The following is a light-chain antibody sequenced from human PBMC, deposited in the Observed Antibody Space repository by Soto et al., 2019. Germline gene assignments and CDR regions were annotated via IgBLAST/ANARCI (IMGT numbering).Light chain of an antibody. J-gene: IGKJ1*01. V-gene: IGKV3-20*01. Sequence: ETGWTPSPCTLSLTPGESAPLSCRASQSVSNNYLAWYQQKPGQAPRLLIYGASNRATGIPDRFSGSGSGTDFTLTISRLEPEDFAVYYCQQYGNSPRWTFGQGTKV. CDR2: GAS. CDR1: QSVSNNY. CDR3: QQYGNSPRWT.